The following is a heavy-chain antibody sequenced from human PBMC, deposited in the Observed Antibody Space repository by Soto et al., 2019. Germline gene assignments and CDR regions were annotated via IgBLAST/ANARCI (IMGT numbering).Heavy chain of an antibody. D-gene: IGHD6-13*01. Sequence: QVQLQESGPGLVKPSGILSLTCAVSGDSISSRNWWTWVRQPPGKGLEWIGEIYHSGSTNYSPTLKSRVTISVDMSKNQFSLKLTSVTAADTAVYYCARGGNVAAAGTIYLDSWGQGTLVTVSS. CDR3: ARGGNVAAAGTIYLDS. J-gene: IGHJ4*02. CDR1: GDSISSRNW. V-gene: IGHV4-4*02. CDR2: IYHSGST.